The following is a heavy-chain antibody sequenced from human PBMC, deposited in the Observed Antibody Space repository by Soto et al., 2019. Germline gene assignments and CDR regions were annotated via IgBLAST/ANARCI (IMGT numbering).Heavy chain of an antibody. CDR3: AAGEASSRNLAPYYLDF. V-gene: IGHV4-59*01. CDR1: GGSMRNYF. J-gene: IGHJ4*02. CDR2: IHYSGTT. D-gene: IGHD6-13*01. Sequence: KPSETLSLTCTVSGGSMRNYFWTWIRRPPGKGLEWIGYIHYSGTTSFFPSYNPSLRSRVTISEDTSKNQFSLKLLSVTTADTAVYFCAAGEASSRNLAPYYLDFWGQGTLVTVSS.